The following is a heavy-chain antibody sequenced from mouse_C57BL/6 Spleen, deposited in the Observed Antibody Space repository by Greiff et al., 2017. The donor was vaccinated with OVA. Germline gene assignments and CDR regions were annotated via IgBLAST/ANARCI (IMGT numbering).Heavy chain of an antibody. J-gene: IGHJ4*01. CDR1: GYTFTSYW. V-gene: IGHV1-55*01. Sequence: QVQLQQPGAELVKPGASVKMSCKASGYTFTSYWITWVKQRPGQGLEWIGDIYPGSGSTNYNEKFKSKATLTVDTSSSTAYMQLSSLTSEDSAVYYGARGDYYGSSWNYAMDYWGQGTSVTVSS. D-gene: IGHD1-1*01. CDR3: ARGDYYGSSWNYAMDY. CDR2: IYPGSGST.